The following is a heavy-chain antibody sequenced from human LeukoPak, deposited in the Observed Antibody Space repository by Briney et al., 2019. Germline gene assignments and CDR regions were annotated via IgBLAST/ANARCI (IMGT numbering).Heavy chain of an antibody. J-gene: IGHJ5*02. CDR3: ARALKYSSSWPPRGHWFDP. V-gene: IGHV4-34*01. D-gene: IGHD6-13*01. CDR1: GGSFCGYY. CDR2: INHSGST. Sequence: SETLSLTCAVYGGSFCGYYWSWIRQPPGKGLEWIGEINHSGSTNYNPSLKSRVTISVDTSKNQFSLKLSSVTAADTAVYYCARALKYSSSWPPRGHWFDPWGQGTLVTVSS.